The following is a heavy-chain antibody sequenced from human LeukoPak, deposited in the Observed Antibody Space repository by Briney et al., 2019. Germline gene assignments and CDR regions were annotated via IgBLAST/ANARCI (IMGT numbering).Heavy chain of an antibody. CDR3: ARVGVFSSSWLLY. J-gene: IGHJ4*02. D-gene: IGHD6-13*01. V-gene: IGHV3-48*03. CDR2: ISRGTISI. Sequence: PGGSLRLSCAASGFTFSSYEMNWVRQAPGKGLEWVSSISRGTISIYYADSVEGRFTISRDNAKNSMYLQMDSLRAEDTAVYYCARVGVFSSSWLLYWGQGTLVTVSS. CDR1: GFTFSSYE.